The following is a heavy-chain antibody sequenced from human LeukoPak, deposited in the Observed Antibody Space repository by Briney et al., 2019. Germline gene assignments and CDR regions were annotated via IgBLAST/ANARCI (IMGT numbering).Heavy chain of an antibody. CDR2: ISGSGGST. D-gene: IGHD2-2*01. J-gene: IGHJ4*02. CDR1: GFTFSSYA. V-gene: IGHV3-23*01. Sequence: GGSLRLSCAASGFTFSSYAMSWVRQAPGKGLEWVSAISGSGGSTYYADSVKGRFTISRDNSKNTLYLQMNSLRAEDTAVHYCAKRNLGYCSSTSCLFFHYWGQGTLVTVSS. CDR3: AKRNLGYCSSTSCLFFHY.